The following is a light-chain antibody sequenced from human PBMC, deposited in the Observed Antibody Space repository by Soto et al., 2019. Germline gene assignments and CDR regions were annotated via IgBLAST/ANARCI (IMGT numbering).Light chain of an antibody. CDR3: YSAADNNLVV. CDR1: VLAKKY. V-gene: IGLV3-27*01. J-gene: IGLJ2*01. Sequence: SYELTQPSSVSVSPGQTARITCSGDVLAKKYARWFQQKPDQAPVLVIYKDSERPSGIPERFSGSSSGTTVTLTISGAQVEDEADYYCYSAADNNLVVFGGGTKLTVL. CDR2: KDS.